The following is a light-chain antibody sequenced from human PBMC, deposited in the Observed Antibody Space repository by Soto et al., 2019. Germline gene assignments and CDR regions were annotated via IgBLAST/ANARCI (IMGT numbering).Light chain of an antibody. J-gene: IGKJ4*01. CDR2: DAS. V-gene: IGKV3-11*01. CDR1: QSVGSY. Sequence: IVLTQSPATLSLSPGERATLSCRASQSVGSYLAWYQQKAGQAPRLLIYDASNRATGIPARFSGSGSGTDITLTISSLEPEDFAVDYCQQRSNWPRPFGGGTKVEIK. CDR3: QQRSNWPRP.